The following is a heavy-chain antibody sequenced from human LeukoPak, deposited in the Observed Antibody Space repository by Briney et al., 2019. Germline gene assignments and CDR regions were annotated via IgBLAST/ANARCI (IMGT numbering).Heavy chain of an antibody. CDR3: AKLVLVAVGEQWLIPEFDY. J-gene: IGHJ4*02. D-gene: IGHD6-19*01. CDR2: IRGGGGST. V-gene: IGHV3-23*01. CDR1: GFTSTSSA. Sequence: GGSLTLLCPPAGFTSTSSATRCVSQPPGTGREWLLAIRGGGGSTYYADSVKGRFTISRDNSKNTLYLQMNSLRAEDTAVYYCAKLVLVAVGEQWLIPEFDYWGQGTLVTVSS.